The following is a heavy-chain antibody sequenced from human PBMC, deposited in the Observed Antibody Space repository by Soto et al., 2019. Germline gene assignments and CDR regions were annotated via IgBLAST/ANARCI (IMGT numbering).Heavy chain of an antibody. D-gene: IGHD4-17*01. V-gene: IGHV3-33*01. CDR1: GFTFSSYG. CDR3: ARGGLSTVTTVYYNYCMDV. CDR2: IWYDGSNK. Sequence: GRSLRLSCAASGFTFSSYGMHWVRQAPGKGLAWLAVIWYDGSNKYYADSVQGRLTISRDNSKNTLCLHMNSLRVADTAVYYRARGGLSTVTTVYYNYCMDVWGQGTTVAASS. J-gene: IGHJ6*02.